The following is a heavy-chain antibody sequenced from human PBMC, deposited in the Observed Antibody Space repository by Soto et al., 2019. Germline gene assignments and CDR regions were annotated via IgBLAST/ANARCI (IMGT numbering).Heavy chain of an antibody. CDR2: INPNSGGT. Sequence: ASLKLSCKASGYTFTGYYMHCVRQAPGQGLEWMGWINPNSGGTSYAQECQGRVTMTRDTSISTAYMELSRLRSDDTAVYYCARDSTAYYYYGMDVWGQGTTVTVSS. D-gene: IGHD5-18*01. J-gene: IGHJ6*02. V-gene: IGHV1-2*02. CDR3: ARDSTAYYYYGMDV. CDR1: GYTFTGYY.